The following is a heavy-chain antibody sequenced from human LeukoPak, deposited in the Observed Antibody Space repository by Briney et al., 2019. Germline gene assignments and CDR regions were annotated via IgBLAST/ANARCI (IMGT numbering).Heavy chain of an antibody. D-gene: IGHD1-26*01. V-gene: IGHV3-53*01. CDR2: IFNGGST. J-gene: IGHJ1*01. Sequence: GGSLRLSCAASGFAVSSNHMNWVRQAPGKGLEWVSVIFNGGSTYYADSVKGRFTISSDNSKNTLYLQMNSLRAEDTAVYYCATSIVGLTYDEHFQHWGQGTLVTVSS. CDR3: ATSIVGLTYDEHFQH. CDR1: GFAVSSNH.